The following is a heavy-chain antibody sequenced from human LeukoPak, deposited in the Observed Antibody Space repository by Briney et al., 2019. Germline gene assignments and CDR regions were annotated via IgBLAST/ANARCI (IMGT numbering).Heavy chain of an antibody. V-gene: IGHV3-21*04. CDR2: ISSSSSYI. D-gene: IGHD4-17*01. J-gene: IGHJ3*02. Sequence: PGGSLRLSCAASGFTFSSYSMNWVRQAPGKGLEWVSSISSSSSYIYYADSVKGRFTISRDNAKNSFYLQMDSVRVEDTALYYCAKAYGDFPLVDALDIWGQGTLVTVSS. CDR1: GFTFSSYS. CDR3: AKAYGDFPLVDALDI.